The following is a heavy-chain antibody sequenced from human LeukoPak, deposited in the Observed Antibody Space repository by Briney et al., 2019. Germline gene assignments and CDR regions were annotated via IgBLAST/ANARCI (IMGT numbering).Heavy chain of an antibody. CDR2: VYASGAT. V-gene: IGHV4-59*12. CDR3: ARGRTGDV. J-gene: IGHJ6*04. CDR1: GGSITNYY. Sequence: SETLSLTCTVSGGSITNYYWSWIRQPPGEGLEWIGYVYASGATNSNPSLKSRVTISVDTSKSQFSLKLTSVTAADTAVYYCARGRTGDVWGKGTTVTVSS. D-gene: IGHD3/OR15-3a*01.